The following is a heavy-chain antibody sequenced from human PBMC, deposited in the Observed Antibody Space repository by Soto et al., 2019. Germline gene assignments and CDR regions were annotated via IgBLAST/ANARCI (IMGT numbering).Heavy chain of an antibody. D-gene: IGHD5-12*01. CDR3: GRFSRLGDGYNFDY. CDR1: GYTFTSYD. CDR2: IIPIFGTA. V-gene: IGHV1-69*13. Sequence: SVKVSCKASGYTFTSYDISWVRQAPGQGLEWMGGIIPIFGTANYAQKFQGRVTITADESTSTAYMELSSLRSEDTAVYYCGRFSRLGDGYNFDYWGQGTLVTVSS. J-gene: IGHJ4*02.